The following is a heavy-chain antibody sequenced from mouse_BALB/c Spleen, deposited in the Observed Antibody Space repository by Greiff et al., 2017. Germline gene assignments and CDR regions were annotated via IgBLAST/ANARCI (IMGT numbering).Heavy chain of an antibody. J-gene: IGHJ3*01. CDR2: IDPANGNT. CDR3: ASTMITKAY. V-gene: IGHV14-3*02. CDR1: GFNIKDTY. D-gene: IGHD2-4*01. Sequence: EVHLVESGAELVKPGASVKLSCTASGFNIKDTYMHWVKQRPEQGLEWIGRIDPANGNTKYDPKFQGKATITADTSSNTAYLQLSSLTSEDTAVYYCASTMITKAYWGQGTLVTVSA.